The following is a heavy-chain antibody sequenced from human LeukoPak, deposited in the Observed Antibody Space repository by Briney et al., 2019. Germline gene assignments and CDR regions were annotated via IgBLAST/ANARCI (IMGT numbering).Heavy chain of an antibody. V-gene: IGHV3-21*01. Sequence: GGSLTLSCVPSGFTFSDYSMNWLRPSPGKGLEWVSSITASSHEVFRYYRDSVKGRFTISRDNAKNSLYLQMNNLRPEDTAVYFCVRDGVFGRYFYHYMDVWGKGTTITVS. CDR1: GFTFSDYS. J-gene: IGHJ6*03. CDR2: ITASSHEVFR. CDR3: VRDGVFGRYFYHYMDV. D-gene: IGHD3-10*01.